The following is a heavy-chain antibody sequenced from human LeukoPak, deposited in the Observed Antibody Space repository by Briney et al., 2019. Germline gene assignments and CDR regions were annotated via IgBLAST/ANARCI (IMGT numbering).Heavy chain of an antibody. CDR3: ARSYFSSRPCPLQH. V-gene: IGHV4-34*01. D-gene: IGHD6-13*01. Sequence: SETLSLTCAVYGGSFSGYYWSWIRQPPGKGLEWIGEINHSGSTNYNPSLKSRVTLSVDMSKNQFSLKLSSVTAADTAVYYCARSYFSSRPCPLQHWGQGTLVTVSS. J-gene: IGHJ1*01. CDR1: GGSFSGYY. CDR2: INHSGST.